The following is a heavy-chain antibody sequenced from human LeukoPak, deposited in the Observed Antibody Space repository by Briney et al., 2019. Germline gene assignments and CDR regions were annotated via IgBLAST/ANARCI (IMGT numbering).Heavy chain of an antibody. D-gene: IGHD5-12*01. Sequence: PGGSLRLSCVASGFTFSSYSMNWVRQAPRKGLEWVSYISSSSSTIYYADSVKGRFTISRDNVKNSVYLQMNSLRAEDTGVYYCARALLGYSGYGTVDYWGQGTLVTVSS. V-gene: IGHV3-48*01. J-gene: IGHJ4*02. CDR1: GFTFSSYS. CDR3: ARALLGYSGYGTVDY. CDR2: ISSSSSTI.